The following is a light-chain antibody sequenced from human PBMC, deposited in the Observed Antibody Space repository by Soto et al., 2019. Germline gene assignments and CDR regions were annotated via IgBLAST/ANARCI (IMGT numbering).Light chain of an antibody. CDR2: HAS. V-gene: IGKV3-15*01. J-gene: IGKJ4*01. CDR1: HSVSSN. CDR3: QQYNKWPLT. Sequence: EMVMTQSPATLSVSPGERATHSCRASHSVSSNLAWYQQKPGQAPRLLIYHASTRATGIPARFSGSGSGTEFTLTISSLQSEDFAVYYCQQYNKWPLTFGGGTKVEIK.